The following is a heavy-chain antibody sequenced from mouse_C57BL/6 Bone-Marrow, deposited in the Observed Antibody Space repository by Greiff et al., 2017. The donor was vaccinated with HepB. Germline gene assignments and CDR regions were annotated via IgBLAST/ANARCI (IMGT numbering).Heavy chain of an antibody. D-gene: IGHD1-1*01. CDR2: IYPGSGST. CDR1: GYTFTSYW. CDR3: ASLPNYYGSSLYWYVDV. V-gene: IGHV1-55*01. Sequence: QVQLQQPGAELVKPGASVTMSCKASGYTFTSYWITWVKQRPGQGLEWIGDIYPGSGSTNYNEKFKSKATLTVATSSSTAYMQISSLTSEDSAVYDGASLPNYYGSSLYWYVDVWGTGTTVTVTS. J-gene: IGHJ1*03.